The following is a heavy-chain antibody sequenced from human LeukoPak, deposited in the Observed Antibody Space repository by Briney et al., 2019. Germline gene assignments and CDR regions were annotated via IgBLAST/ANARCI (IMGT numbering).Heavy chain of an antibody. CDR1: GGSFSGYY. Sequence: PSETLSLTCAVYGGSFSGYYWSWIRQPPGKGLEWIGEINHSGSTNYNPSLKSRVTISVDTSKNQFSLKLSSVTAADTAVYYCARGRGTMVRGIPLRWFDPWGQGTLVTVSS. V-gene: IGHV4-34*01. D-gene: IGHD3-10*01. J-gene: IGHJ5*02. CDR3: ARGRGTMVRGIPLRWFDP. CDR2: INHSGST.